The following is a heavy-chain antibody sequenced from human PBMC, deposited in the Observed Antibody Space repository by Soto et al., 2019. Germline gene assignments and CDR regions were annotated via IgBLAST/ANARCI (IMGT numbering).Heavy chain of an antibody. CDR1: GFTFENYA. D-gene: IGHD4-4*01. J-gene: IGHJ4*02. V-gene: IGHV3-9*01. CDR3: AKDKLYSNFEHYFDY. Sequence: EVQLVESGGGFVQPGRSLRLSCTSSGFTFENYAMHWVRQAPGKVLECVSGISWNRGTIGYADSVRGRFTISRDNAKNSLDLQMDSQRPEETALYYCAKDKLYSNFEHYFDYWGRGTLVTVSS. CDR2: ISWNRGTI.